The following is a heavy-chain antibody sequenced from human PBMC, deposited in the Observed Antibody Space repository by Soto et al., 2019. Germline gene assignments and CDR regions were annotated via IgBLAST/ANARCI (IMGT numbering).Heavy chain of an antibody. V-gene: IGHV5-51*01. CDR2: IYPGDSDT. CDR1: EDIFTNYW. CDR3: VRRRGYSSSGAFDY. Sequence: SLKISCKASEDIFTNYWIGWVRQMPGRGLEWMGIIYPGDSDTRYSPSFEGQVTFSVDKTINTAYLHLSTLKASDTAMFYCVRRRGYSSSGAFDYWAQGTLVTVSS. D-gene: IGHD6-6*01. J-gene: IGHJ4*02.